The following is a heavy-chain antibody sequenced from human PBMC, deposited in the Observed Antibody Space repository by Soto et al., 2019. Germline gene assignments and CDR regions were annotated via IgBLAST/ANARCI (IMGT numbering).Heavy chain of an antibody. J-gene: IGHJ3*02. V-gene: IGHV1-69*13. CDR2: IIPIFTTT. CDR3: AREVAADGTFREDVFDI. CDR1: GYTFTSYA. Sequence: ASVKVSCTASGYTFTSYAINWVRQAPGQGLEWMGRIIPIFTTTNYAQKFQGRVSMTADESTTTAYMELSSLKHDDTAVYYCAREVAADGTFREDVFDIWGQGTLVTVSS. D-gene: IGHD6-13*01.